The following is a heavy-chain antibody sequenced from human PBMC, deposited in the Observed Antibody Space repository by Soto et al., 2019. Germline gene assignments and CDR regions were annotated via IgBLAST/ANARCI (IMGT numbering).Heavy chain of an antibody. Sequence: GGSLRLSCAASGFTFSSYAMSWVRQAPGKGLEWVSAISGSGVSTYYADSVKGRFTISRDNSKNTLYLQMNSLRAEDTALYYCAKVPGGYYDILTGSPGYFDYWGQGTLVTVSS. CDR3: AKVPGGYYDILTGSPGYFDY. V-gene: IGHV3-23*01. CDR1: GFTFSSYA. D-gene: IGHD3-9*01. CDR2: ISGSGVST. J-gene: IGHJ4*02.